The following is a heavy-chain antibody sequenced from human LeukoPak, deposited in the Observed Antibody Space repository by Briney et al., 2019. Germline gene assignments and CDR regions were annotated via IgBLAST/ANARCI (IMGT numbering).Heavy chain of an antibody. CDR1: GFTFSSYG. CDR2: IWHDGSKK. CDR3: AKDDYGGNSDFDY. D-gene: IGHD4-23*01. J-gene: IGHJ4*02. V-gene: IGHV3-33*06. Sequence: GGSLRLSCAAAGFTFSSYGMHWVRQAPGKGLEWVAVIWHDGSKKYYADSVKGRFTMSKDNSKNTLYLQMNSLRAEDTAVYYCAKDDYGGNSDFDYWGQGTLVTVSS.